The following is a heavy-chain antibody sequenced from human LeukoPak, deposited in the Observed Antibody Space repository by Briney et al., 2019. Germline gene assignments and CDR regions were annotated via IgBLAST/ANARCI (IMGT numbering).Heavy chain of an antibody. D-gene: IGHD2-15*01. CDR1: GYTFTSYG. CDR3: ARARGYCSGGSCYRVGWFDP. V-gene: IGHV1-18*01. CDR2: ISAYNGNT. Sequence: ASVKVSCKASGYTFTSYGISWVRQAPGQGLEWMGWISAYNGNTNYAQKLQGRVTMTTDTSTSIAYMELRSLRSDDTAVYYCARARGYCSGGSCYRVGWFDPWGQGTLVTVSS. J-gene: IGHJ5*02.